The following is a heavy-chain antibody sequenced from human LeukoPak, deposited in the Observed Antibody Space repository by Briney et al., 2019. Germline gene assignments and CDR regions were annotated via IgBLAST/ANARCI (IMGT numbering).Heavy chain of an antibody. CDR1: GGSFSGYY. D-gene: IGHD3-9*01. CDR3: ARGGYGRYIGWSDYRFDY. CDR2: SNHSGST. Sequence: PSETLSLTCAVYGGSFSGYYWSWIRQPPGPGLEWIGESNHSGSTNYNPSLKSRVTISVDTSKNQFSLKLSSVTAADTAVCYCARGGYGRYIGWSDYRFDYWGQGTLVSVSS. J-gene: IGHJ4*02. V-gene: IGHV4-34*01.